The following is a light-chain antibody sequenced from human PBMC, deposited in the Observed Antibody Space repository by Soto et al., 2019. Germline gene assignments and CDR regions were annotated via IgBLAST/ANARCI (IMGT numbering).Light chain of an antibody. V-gene: IGKV1-5*03. J-gene: IGKJ4*01. CDR1: QSVLNY. CDR3: QHHHTHPYA. CDR2: KAS. Sequence: DIQMTQSPSTLSASVGDRVTITCRASQSVLNYLAWYQKKPGKAPRLLIYKASTLQDGVPSRFRGSGSGTEFSLTISSLQPDDFATDYCQHHHTHPYAFGGGT.